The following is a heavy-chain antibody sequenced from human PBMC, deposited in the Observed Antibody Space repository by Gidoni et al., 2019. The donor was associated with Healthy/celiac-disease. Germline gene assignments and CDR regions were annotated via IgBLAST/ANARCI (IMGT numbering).Heavy chain of an antibody. J-gene: IGHJ4*02. CDR3: ARGLYSGYETFDY. CDR2: IDSGGST. Sequence: EVQLVESGGGLIQPGGSLRLSCAASGFTVGSNYMSWVRQAPGKGLEWVSVIDSGGSTYYADSVKGRFTISRDNSKNTLYLQMNSLRAEDTAVYYCARGLYSGYETFDYWGQGTLVTVSS. D-gene: IGHD5-12*01. V-gene: IGHV3-53*01. CDR1: GFTVGSNY.